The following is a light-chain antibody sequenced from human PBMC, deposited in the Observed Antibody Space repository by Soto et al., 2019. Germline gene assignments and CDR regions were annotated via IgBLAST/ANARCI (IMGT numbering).Light chain of an antibody. CDR3: CSYAGSSTWV. J-gene: IGLJ3*02. V-gene: IGLV2-23*01. CDR2: EGT. CDR1: SSDVGNYNL. Sequence: QSVLTQPASVSGSPGQSITISCTGTSSDVGNYNLVSWYQQHPGKAPKLMIYEGTKRPSGVSNHFSGSKSGNTASLTISGLQAEDEADYYCCSYAGSSTWVFGGGTQLTVL.